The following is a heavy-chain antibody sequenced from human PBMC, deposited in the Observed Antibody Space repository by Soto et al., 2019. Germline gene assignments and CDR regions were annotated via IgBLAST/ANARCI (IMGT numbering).Heavy chain of an antibody. J-gene: IGHJ5*02. D-gene: IGHD3-3*01. CDR3: VRPITHGKVGVTGFVA. CDR1: GVTLRSYA. Sequence: GGSLRLSSAASGVTLRSYAMNRVRQAPGKGLEWVSSINEDGDDTYYANSVRGRFTISRDNSKNTLNLQMNSLRAEDTAIYYFVRPITHGKVGVTGFVAWGEGTLVTV. V-gene: IGHV3-23*01. CDR2: INEDGDDT.